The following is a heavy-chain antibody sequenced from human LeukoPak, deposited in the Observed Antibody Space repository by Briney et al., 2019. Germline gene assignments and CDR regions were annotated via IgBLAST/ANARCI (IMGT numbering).Heavy chain of an antibody. Sequence: GGSLRLSCAASGFTFSSYAMSWVRQAPGKALEWVSAISGSGGSTYYADSVKGRFTISRDNSKNTLYLQMNSLRAEDTAVYYCAKDRATAMVNFGFDYWGQGTLVTVSS. D-gene: IGHD5-18*01. CDR2: ISGSGGST. CDR3: AKDRATAMVNFGFDY. V-gene: IGHV3-23*01. CDR1: GFTFSSYA. J-gene: IGHJ4*02.